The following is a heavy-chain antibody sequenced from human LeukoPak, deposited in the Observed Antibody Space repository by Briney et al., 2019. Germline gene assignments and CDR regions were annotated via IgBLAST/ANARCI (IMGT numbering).Heavy chain of an antibody. CDR2: ITPDSGGK. CDR1: GYTFTGQY. D-gene: IGHD3-10*01. V-gene: IGHV1-2*02. CDR3: ASGSGTYSPEY. Sequence: RASLKVSCKASGYTFTGQYLHWVRQAPGQGLEWMGWITPDSGGKNYAQKFQGRVTMTRDTSNSTAYMERRSLKSADTAVYYCASGSGTYSPEYWGEGALITVSS. J-gene: IGHJ4*02.